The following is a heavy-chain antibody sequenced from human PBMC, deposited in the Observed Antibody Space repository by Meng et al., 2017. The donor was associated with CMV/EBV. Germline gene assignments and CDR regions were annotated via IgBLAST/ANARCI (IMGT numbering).Heavy chain of an antibody. D-gene: IGHD2-2*01. J-gene: IGHJ5*02. Sequence: QTLSLTCAVYGGSFGGYYWSWIRQPPGKGLEWIGEINHSGSTNYNPSLKSRVTISVDTSKNQFSLKLSSVTAADTAVYYCARATTIVVVPAATVGWFDPWGQGTLVTVSS. CDR2: INHSGST. CDR1: GGSFGGYY. CDR3: ARATTIVVVPAATVGWFDP. V-gene: IGHV4-34*01.